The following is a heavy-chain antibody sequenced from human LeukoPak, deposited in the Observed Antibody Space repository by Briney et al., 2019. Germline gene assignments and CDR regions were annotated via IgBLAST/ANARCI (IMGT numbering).Heavy chain of an antibody. CDR1: GGSISSGGYY. J-gene: IGHJ5*02. D-gene: IGHD3-10*01. V-gene: IGHV4-31*03. CDR2: IYYSGST. CDR3: ARGIMVRGVIEYNWFDP. Sequence: SETLSLTCTVSGGSISSGGYYWSWIRQHPGKGLEWIGYIYYSGSTYYNPSLKSRVTIPVDTSKNQFSLKLSSVTAADTAVYYCARGIMVRGVIEYNWFDPWGQGTLVTVSS.